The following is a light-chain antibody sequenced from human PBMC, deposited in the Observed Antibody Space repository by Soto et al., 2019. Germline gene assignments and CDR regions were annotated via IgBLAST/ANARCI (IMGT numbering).Light chain of an antibody. CDR1: QSVSSSY. J-gene: IGKJ1*01. CDR3: QQYDTSPRT. Sequence: ESGLTQSASTLSLSPGGRAALSCMASQSVSSSYLAWYQQKPGQAPRLLIYGASSRATGIPDRFSGSGSGTDFTLTISRLEPEDFAVYYCQQYDTSPRTFGQGTKVDI. V-gene: IGKV3-20*01. CDR2: GAS.